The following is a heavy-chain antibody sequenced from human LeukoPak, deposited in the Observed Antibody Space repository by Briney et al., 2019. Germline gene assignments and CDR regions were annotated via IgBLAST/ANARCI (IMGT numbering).Heavy chain of an antibody. CDR1: GGSFSGYY. V-gene: IGHV4-34*01. D-gene: IGHD1-1*01. J-gene: IGHJ4*02. CDR3: ARGTLRRGRVQFDY. Sequence: SETLSLTCAVYGGSFSGYYWSWIRQPPGKGLEWIGEINHSGSTNYNPSLKSRVTISVDTSKNQFSLKLSSVTAADTAVYYCARGTLRRGRVQFDYWGQGTLVIVSS. CDR2: INHSGST.